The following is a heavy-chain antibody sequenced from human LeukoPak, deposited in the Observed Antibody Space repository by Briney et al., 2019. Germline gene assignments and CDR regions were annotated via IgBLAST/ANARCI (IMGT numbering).Heavy chain of an antibody. CDR3: ARDIVVVPAAPGPYYYMDV. CDR1: GGSFSGYY. J-gene: IGHJ6*03. V-gene: IGHV4-34*01. Sequence: SSETLSLTCAVYGGSFSGYYWSWIRQPPGKGLEWIGEINHSGSTNYNPSPKSRVTISVDTSKNQFSLKLSSVTAADTAVYYCARDIVVVPAAPGPYYYMDVWGKGTTVTVSS. CDR2: INHSGST. D-gene: IGHD2-2*01.